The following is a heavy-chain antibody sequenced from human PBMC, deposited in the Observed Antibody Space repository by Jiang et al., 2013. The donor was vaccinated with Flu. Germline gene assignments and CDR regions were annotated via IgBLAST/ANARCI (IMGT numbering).Heavy chain of an antibody. J-gene: IGHJ5*02. V-gene: IGHV4-31*03. D-gene: IGHD5-18*01. CDR3: ARDPGGRVTPFNWFDP. CDR2: IYYSGST. CDR1: GGSISSGGYY. Sequence: GSGLVKPSQTLSLTCTVSGGSISSGGYYWSWIRQHPGKGLEWIGYIYYSGSTYYNPSLKSRVTISVDTSKNQFSLKLSSVTAADTAVYYCARDPGGRVTPFNWFDPWGQGTLVTVSS.